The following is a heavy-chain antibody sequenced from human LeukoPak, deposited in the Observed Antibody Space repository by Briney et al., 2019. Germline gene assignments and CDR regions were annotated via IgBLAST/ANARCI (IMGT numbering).Heavy chain of an antibody. CDR3: ARDPATVAGTPNFDY. V-gene: IGHV3-7*01. D-gene: IGHD6-19*01. CDR2: IKQDGSEK. CDR1: GFTFSSYW. J-gene: IGHJ4*02. Sequence: PGGSLRLSCAASGFTFSSYWMSWVRQAPGKGLEWVANIKQDGSEKYYVDSVKGRFTISRDNAKNSLYLQMNSLRAEDTAVYYCARDPATVAGTPNFDYWGQGTLVTVSS.